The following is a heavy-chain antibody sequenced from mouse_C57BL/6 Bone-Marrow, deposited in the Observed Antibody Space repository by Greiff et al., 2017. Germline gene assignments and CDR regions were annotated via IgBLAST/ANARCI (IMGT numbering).Heavy chain of an antibody. CDR3: ARQGGAY. J-gene: IGHJ2*01. CDR1: GFTFSSYG. CDR2: ISSGGSYT. V-gene: IGHV5-6*01. Sequence: EVQLVESGGDLVKPGGSLKLSCAASGFTFSSYGMSWVRQTPDKRLEWVATISSGGSYTYYPDSVKGRFTISRDNAKNTLYLQMSILKSEDTAMYYCARQGGAYWGQGTTLTVSS.